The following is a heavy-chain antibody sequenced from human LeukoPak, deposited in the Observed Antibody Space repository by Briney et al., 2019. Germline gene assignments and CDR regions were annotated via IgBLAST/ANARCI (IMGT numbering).Heavy chain of an antibody. CDR1: GFTFSSYG. J-gene: IGHJ4*02. D-gene: IGHD1-26*01. CDR2: IWYDGSNK. Sequence: GGSLRLSCAASGFTFSSYGMHWVRQAPGKGLEWVAVIWYDGSNKYYADSVKGRFTISRDNSKNTLYLQMNSLRAEDTAVYYCAKEERVGATLTSPVDYWGQGTLVTVSS. CDR3: AKEERVGATLTSPVDY. V-gene: IGHV3-33*06.